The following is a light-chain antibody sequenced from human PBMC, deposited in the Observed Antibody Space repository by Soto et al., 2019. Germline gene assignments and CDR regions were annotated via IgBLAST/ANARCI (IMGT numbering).Light chain of an antibody. V-gene: IGLV2-23*03. CDR1: SSDVGSYNL. Sequence: QSALTQPASVTGSPGQSITISCTGTSSDVGSYNLVSWYQQHPGKAPKLMIYEGSKRPSGVSNRFSGSKSGNTASLTISGLQAEDEADYYCCSDAGSSTFFDDFGNGTKVT. J-gene: IGLJ6*01. CDR3: CSDAGSSTFFDD. CDR2: EGS.